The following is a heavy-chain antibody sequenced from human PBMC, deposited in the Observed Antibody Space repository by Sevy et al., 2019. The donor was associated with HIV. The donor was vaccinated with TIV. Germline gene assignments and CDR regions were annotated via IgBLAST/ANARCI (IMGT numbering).Heavy chain of an antibody. J-gene: IGHJ4*02. CDR1: GFTFSNAW. D-gene: IGHD3-22*01. V-gene: IGHV3-15*01. CDR3: TSSLHYYDSSGAQKY. CDR2: IKSKTDGGTT. Sequence: GESLKISCAASGFTFSNAWMSWVRQAPGKGLEWVGRIKSKTDGGTTDYAAPVKGRFTISRDDSKNTLYLQMNSLKTEDTAVYYCTSSLHYYDSSGAQKYWGQGTLVTVSS.